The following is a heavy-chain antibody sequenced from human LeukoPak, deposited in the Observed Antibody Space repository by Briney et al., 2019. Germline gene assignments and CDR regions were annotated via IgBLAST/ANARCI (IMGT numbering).Heavy chain of an antibody. D-gene: IGHD5-12*01. J-gene: IGHJ3*02. Sequence: SETLSLTCTVSGYSISSGYYWGWIRQPPGKGLEWIGSIYHSGSTYYNPSLKSRVTISVDTSKNQFSLKLNSVTAADTAVHYCARYQWNSGYDGSFDAFDIWGQGTMVTVSS. CDR3: ARYQWNSGYDGSFDAFDI. V-gene: IGHV4-38-2*02. CDR2: IYHSGST. CDR1: GYSISSGYY.